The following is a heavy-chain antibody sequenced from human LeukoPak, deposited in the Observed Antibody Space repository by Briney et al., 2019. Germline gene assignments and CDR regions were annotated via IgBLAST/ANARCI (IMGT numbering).Heavy chain of an antibody. CDR1: GFTFSSYW. D-gene: IGHD3-16*01. CDR2: INSDGSST. V-gene: IGHV3-74*01. Sequence: GGSLRLSCAASGFTFSSYWMHWVRQAPGKGLVWVSRINSDGSSTSYADSVKGRFTISRDNAKNTLYLQMNSLRAGDTAVYYCAGGVLDGSFDYWGQGTLVTVSS. CDR3: AGGVLDGSFDY. J-gene: IGHJ4*02.